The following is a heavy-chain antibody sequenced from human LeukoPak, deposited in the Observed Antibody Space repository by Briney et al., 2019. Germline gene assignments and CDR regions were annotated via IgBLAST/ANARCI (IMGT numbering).Heavy chain of an antibody. CDR1: GYTFTGYY. J-gene: IGHJ4*02. D-gene: IGHD6-13*01. V-gene: IGHV1-2*02. Sequence: ASVKVSCKASGYTFTGYYVHWVRQAPGQGLEWMGWINPNSGGTKYGQKFQGRVTMTGDTSISTAYMELSSLRSDDTAVYYCARDPIEAAVDFDYWGQGTLVTVSS. CDR3: ARDPIEAAVDFDY. CDR2: INPNSGGT.